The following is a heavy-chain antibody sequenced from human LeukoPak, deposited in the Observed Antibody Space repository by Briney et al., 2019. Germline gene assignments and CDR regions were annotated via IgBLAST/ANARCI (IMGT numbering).Heavy chain of an antibody. V-gene: IGHV3-23*01. Sequence: GGSLRLSCAASGFTFRDSAMDWVRQAPGKGLEWVSLISHSGANTFYADSVKGRFTVSRDNSKNMMYLQMNSLRAEDTAVYYCAKDIEASIWGQGTLVTVSS. D-gene: IGHD2-15*01. CDR2: ISHSGANT. J-gene: IGHJ4*02. CDR3: AKDIEASI. CDR1: GFTFRDSA.